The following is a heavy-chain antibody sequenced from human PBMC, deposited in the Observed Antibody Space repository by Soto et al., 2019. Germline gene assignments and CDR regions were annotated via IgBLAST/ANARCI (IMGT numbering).Heavy chain of an antibody. CDR2: ISGSGGST. CDR3: AKEGGADILRFGLYYFDY. D-gene: IGHD2-21*01. CDR1: GFTFSSYA. V-gene: IGHV3-23*01. J-gene: IGHJ4*02. Sequence: GGSLRLSCAASGFTFSSYAMSWVRQAPGKGLEWVSAISGSGGSTYYADSVKGRFTISRDNSKNTLYLQMNSLRAEDTAVYYCAKEGGADILRFGLYYFDYWGQGTLVTVSS.